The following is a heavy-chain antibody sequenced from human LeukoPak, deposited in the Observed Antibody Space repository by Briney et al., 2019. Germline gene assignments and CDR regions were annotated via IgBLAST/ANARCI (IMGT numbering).Heavy chain of an antibody. J-gene: IGHJ6*02. CDR2: ISYDGSDK. Sequence: PGRSLRLSCAASGFTFSTYGMHWVRQAPGKGLEWLAAISYDGSDKYFADSVKGRFTISRDNSKNTLYLQMNSLRAEDTAVYYCAKDLSVPALDVWGQGTTVTVSS. V-gene: IGHV3-30*18. CDR3: AKDLSVPALDV. D-gene: IGHD2/OR15-2a*01. CDR1: GFTFSTYG.